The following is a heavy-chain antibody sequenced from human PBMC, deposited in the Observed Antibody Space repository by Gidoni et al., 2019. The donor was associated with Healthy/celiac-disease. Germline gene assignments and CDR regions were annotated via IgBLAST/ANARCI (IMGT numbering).Heavy chain of an antibody. CDR2: IYYSGST. CDR3: ARGKYSSEGYRDPPDYYYYGMDV. V-gene: IGHV4-31*03. D-gene: IGHD6-19*01. J-gene: IGHJ6*02. Sequence: QVQLQESGPGLVKPSQTLSLTCTVSGGSISSGGYYWSWIRQHPGKGLEWIGYIYYSGSTYYNPSLKSRVTISVDTSKNQFSLKLSSVTAADTAVYYCARGKYSSEGYRDPPDYYYYGMDVWGQGTTVTVSS. CDR1: GGSISSGGYY.